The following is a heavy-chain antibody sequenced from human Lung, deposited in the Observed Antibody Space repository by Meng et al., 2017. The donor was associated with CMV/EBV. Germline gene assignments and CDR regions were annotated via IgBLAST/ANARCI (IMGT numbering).Heavy chain of an antibody. J-gene: IGHJ6*02. D-gene: IGHD5-18*01. CDR2: INHTGST. Sequence: LXXAVYGGSFSGYYWSWIRQSPGKGLEWIGEINHTGSTNYNPSLRSRVTISVDTSKNQFSLKLNSVTAADTAVYYCARGGKPTAMCTIGLPRYHYGLDVWGQGTXVTVSS. V-gene: IGHV4-34*01. CDR1: GGSFSGYY. CDR3: ARGGKPTAMCTIGLPRYHYGLDV.